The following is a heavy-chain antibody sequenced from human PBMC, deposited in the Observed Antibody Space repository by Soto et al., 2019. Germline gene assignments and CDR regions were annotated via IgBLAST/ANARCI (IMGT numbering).Heavy chain of an antibody. Sequence: PSETLSLTCTVSGGSISSSNYYWGWIRQPPGKGLEWIGSIYYIGSTYSNPSLKSRITISVDTSKNQFSLKLSSVTAADTAVYYCARSTTEIDYWGQGTLVTVSS. CDR1: GGSISSSNYY. J-gene: IGHJ4*02. D-gene: IGHD4-17*01. CDR3: ARSTTEIDY. CDR2: IYYIGST. V-gene: IGHV4-39*07.